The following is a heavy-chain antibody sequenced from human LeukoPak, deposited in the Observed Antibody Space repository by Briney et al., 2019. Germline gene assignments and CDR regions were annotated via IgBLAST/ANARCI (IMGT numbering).Heavy chain of an antibody. CDR3: ARDFYDTSGYYYDY. J-gene: IGHJ4*02. CDR1: GFTFSRYS. CDR2: ISGSSSYK. Sequence: GGPLRLSCAASGFTFSRYSMNWVRQAPGKGLEWVSSISGSSSYKYYADSVKGRFTISRDNAKNSLYLQMNSLRAEDTAVHYCARDFYDTSGYYYDYWGQGTLVTVSS. D-gene: IGHD3-22*01. V-gene: IGHV3-21*01.